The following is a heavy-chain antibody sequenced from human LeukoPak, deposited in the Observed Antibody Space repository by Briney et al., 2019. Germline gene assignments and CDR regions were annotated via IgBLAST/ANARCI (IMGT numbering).Heavy chain of an antibody. Sequence: PSETLSLTCTVSGASISGYYWSWLRLPAGKGLGWIGRVYNNGSTNCNPSLKSRVSMSVDTSKNQFSLRLKSVTAADTAVYYCTRDIGSGDYVFFDSWGQGTRVTVSS. J-gene: IGHJ4*02. CDR2: VYNNGST. D-gene: IGHD4-17*01. CDR3: TRDIGSGDYVFFDS. CDR1: GASISGYY. V-gene: IGHV4-4*07.